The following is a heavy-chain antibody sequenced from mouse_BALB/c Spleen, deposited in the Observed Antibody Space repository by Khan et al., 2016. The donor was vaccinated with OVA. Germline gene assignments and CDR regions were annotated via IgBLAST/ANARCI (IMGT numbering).Heavy chain of an antibody. CDR1: GYTFSTYW. J-gene: IGHJ2*01. CDR2: INPTSGYT. V-gene: IGHV1-7*01. CDR3: TRDRIAY. Sequence: QVQLQQSGAALAKPGASVKMSCKASGYTFSTYWMHWVKQRPGQGLEWIGYINPTSGYTDYNEKFKDKATLSADKSSSTAYMQLSRLTSEDSAVYYCTRDRIAYWGQGTTLTVAS.